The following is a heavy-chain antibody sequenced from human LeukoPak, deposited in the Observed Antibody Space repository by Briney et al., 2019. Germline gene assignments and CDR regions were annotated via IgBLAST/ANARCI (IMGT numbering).Heavy chain of an antibody. V-gene: IGHV4-34*01. CDR1: GGSFNDYY. CDR2: INHSGST. Sequence: PSETLSLTCGVYGGSFNDYYWSWIRQPPGKGLEWIGEINHSGSTNYNPSLKSRVTMSVDTSKNQFSLKLSSVTAADTAVYYCARGFNYGMDLWGQGTTVTVSS. J-gene: IGHJ6*02. CDR3: ARGFNYGMDL.